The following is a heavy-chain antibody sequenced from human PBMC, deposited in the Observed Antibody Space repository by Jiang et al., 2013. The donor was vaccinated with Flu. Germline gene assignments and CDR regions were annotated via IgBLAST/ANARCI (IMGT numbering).Heavy chain of an antibody. J-gene: IGHJ5*02. D-gene: IGHD1-7*01. CDR1: GFSLSNSRMG. V-gene: IGHV2-26*01. CDR2: IFSNDEK. CDR3: ARIERNWNYGIDT. Sequence: KPTQTLTLTCTVSGFSLSNSRMGVAWIRQPPGKALEWLAHIFSNDEKSYNTSLRTRLTLSKDTSKSQVVLTLTNMDPVDTGTYFCARIERNWNYGIDTWGRGTLVTVSS.